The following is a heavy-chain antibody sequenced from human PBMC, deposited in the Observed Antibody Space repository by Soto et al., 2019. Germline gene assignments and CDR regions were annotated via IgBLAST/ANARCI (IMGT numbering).Heavy chain of an antibody. V-gene: IGHV3-23*01. CDR2: ISGSGGST. J-gene: IGHJ3*02. CDR3: ATDRMNHNSVCDPFDM. CDR1: GFTFSSYA. Sequence: PGGSLRLSCAASGFTFSSYAMSWVRQAPGKGLEWVSAISGSGGSTYYADSVKGRFTISRDNSKNTLYLQMNSLRAEDTAVYYCATDRMNHNSVCDPFDMWGQGTMVTVSS. D-gene: IGHD2-15*01.